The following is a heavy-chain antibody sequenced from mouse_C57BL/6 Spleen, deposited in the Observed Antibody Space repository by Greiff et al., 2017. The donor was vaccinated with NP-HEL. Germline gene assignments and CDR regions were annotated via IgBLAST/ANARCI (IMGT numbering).Heavy chain of an antibody. J-gene: IGHJ3*01. CDR1: GFNIKDYY. Sequence: EVKLQESGAELVKPGASVKLSCTASGFNIKDYYMHWVKRRTEQGLEWIGRIDPEDGETKYAPKFQGKATITADTSSNTAYLQLSSLTSEDTAVYYCARNYYGSSSFAYWGQGTLVTVSA. V-gene: IGHV14-2*01. D-gene: IGHD1-1*01. CDR2: IDPEDGET. CDR3: ARNYYGSSSFAY.